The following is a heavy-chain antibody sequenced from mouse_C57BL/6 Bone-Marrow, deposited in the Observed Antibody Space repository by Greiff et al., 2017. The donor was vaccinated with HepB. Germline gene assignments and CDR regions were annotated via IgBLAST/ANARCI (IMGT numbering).Heavy chain of an antibody. D-gene: IGHD2-1*01. Sequence: VQLQESGAELARPGASVKLSCKASGYTFTSYGISWVKQRTGQGLEWIGEIYPRSGNTYYNEKFKGKATLTADKSSSTAYMELRSLTSEDSAFYFCARSSLYGNFYWYFDVWGTGTTVTVSS. CDR3: ARSSLYGNFYWYFDV. CDR1: GYTFTSYG. CDR2: IYPRSGNT. J-gene: IGHJ1*03. V-gene: IGHV1-81*01.